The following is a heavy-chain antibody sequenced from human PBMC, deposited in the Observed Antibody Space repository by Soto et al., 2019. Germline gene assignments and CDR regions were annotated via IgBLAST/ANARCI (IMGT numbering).Heavy chain of an antibody. CDR3: ARGSGYCSGGSCSLIDY. CDR1: GGSFSGYY. D-gene: IGHD2-15*01. CDR2: INHSGST. J-gene: IGHJ4*02. V-gene: IGHV4-34*01. Sequence: SETLSLTCAVYGGSFSGYYWSWIRQPPGKGLEWIGEINHSGSTNYNPSLKSRVTISVDTSKNQFSLKLSSVTAADTAVYYCARGSGYCSGGSCSLIDYWGQGTLVTVSS.